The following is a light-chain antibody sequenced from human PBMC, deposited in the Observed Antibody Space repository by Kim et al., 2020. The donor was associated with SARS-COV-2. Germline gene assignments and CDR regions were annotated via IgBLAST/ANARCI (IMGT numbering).Light chain of an antibody. CDR3: QQYGSTPLT. CDR2: DAS. V-gene: IGKV3-20*01. Sequence: EIVLTQSPGTLSLSTGERATLSCRASQSVSSSNLAWYQQKPGQPPRLLMYDASSRATGIPDRFSGSGSGTDFTLTISRLEPEDFAVYYCQQYGSTPLTFGGGTKLEI. J-gene: IGKJ4*01. CDR1: QSVSSSN.